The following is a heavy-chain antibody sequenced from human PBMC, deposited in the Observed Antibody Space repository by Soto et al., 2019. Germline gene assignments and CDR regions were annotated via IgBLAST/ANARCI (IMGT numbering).Heavy chain of an antibody. CDR1: SDSFSGYY. CDR3: AREAAETVGDGYWCDP. D-gene: IGHD6-13*01. V-gene: IGHV4-4*07. Sequence: SETLSLTCTVSSDSFSGYYWSWIRQPAGKGLEWIGRVYTNGATNYNPSLTSRVTMSVDTSRNQFSLRLRFVTAADTAVYYCAREAAETVGDGYWCDPWGQGVQVTVS. CDR2: VYTNGAT. J-gene: IGHJ5*02.